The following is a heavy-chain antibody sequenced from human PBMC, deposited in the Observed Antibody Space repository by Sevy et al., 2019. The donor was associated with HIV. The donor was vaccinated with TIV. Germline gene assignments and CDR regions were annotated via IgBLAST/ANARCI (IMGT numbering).Heavy chain of an antibody. CDR1: GFSFSSYE. CDR3: ARGGGRYYYDSSGYDPPYYYDSGGYLFGAFDI. J-gene: IGHJ3*02. V-gene: IGHV3-48*03. Sequence: GGSLRLSCAASGFSFSSYEMNWVRQAPGKGLESVSYISSSGSTIYYADSVKGRFTISRDNAKNSLYLQMNSLRAEDTAVYYCARGGGRYYYDSSGYDPPYYYDSGGYLFGAFDIWGQGTMVTVSS. D-gene: IGHD3-22*01. CDR2: ISSSGSTI.